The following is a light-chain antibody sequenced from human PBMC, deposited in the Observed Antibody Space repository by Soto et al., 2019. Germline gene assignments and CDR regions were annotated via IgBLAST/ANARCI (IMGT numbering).Light chain of an antibody. V-gene: IGLV4-60*03. J-gene: IGLJ3*02. CDR1: SGHNNYI. CDR3: ETWGGSTWV. Sequence: QPVLTQSSSASASLGSSVKLTCTLSSGHNNYIIAWHQQQPGKAPRYLLKFEISGTYNRGSGVPDRFSGSSSGADRYLIISNLQSEDEADYYCETWGGSTWVFGGGTQLTVL. CDR2: FEISGTY.